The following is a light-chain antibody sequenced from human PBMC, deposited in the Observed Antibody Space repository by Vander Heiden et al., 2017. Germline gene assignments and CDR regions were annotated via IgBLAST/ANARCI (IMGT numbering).Light chain of an antibody. V-gene: IGLV2-11*01. CDR2: DVS. Sequence: SALPPPRSVSGSPGQSVTISCTGTSSDVGGYDYVSWYQQHPGKAPKLMIYDVSKRPSGVPDRFSASKSGNTASLSISGLQAEDEGDYYCCSYAGRYKVLGTGTKVTVL. CDR3: CSYAGRYKV. CDR1: SSDVGGYDY. J-gene: IGLJ1*01.